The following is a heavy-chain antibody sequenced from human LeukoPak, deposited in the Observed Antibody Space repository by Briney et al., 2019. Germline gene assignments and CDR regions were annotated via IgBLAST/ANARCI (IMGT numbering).Heavy chain of an antibody. CDR1: GGTFSSYA. J-gene: IGHJ4*02. CDR2: IIPIFGTA. Sequence: ASVKVSCKASGGTFSSYAISWVRQAPGQGLEWMGGIIPIFGTANYAQKFQGRVTITADKSTSTVYMELSSLRSEDTAVYYCARVFGEAARYNPAHYFDYWGQGTLVTVSS. V-gene: IGHV1-69*06. D-gene: IGHD6-6*01. CDR3: ARVFGEAARYNPAHYFDY.